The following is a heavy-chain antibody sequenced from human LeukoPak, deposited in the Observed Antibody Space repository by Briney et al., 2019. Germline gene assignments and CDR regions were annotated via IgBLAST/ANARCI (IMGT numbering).Heavy chain of an antibody. D-gene: IGHD5-24*01. CDR1: GGFISNYY. V-gene: IGHV4-59*08. Sequence: SETLSLTCTVSGGFISNYYWSWIRQPPGKGLEWIGYIYFSGTSYYSPSLKSRVTMSVDTSKNQFSLKLKSVTAADTAVYYCARRVRTGYNLLDHWGQGTLVTVSS. CDR3: ARRVRTGYNLLDH. J-gene: IGHJ5*02. CDR2: IYFSGTS.